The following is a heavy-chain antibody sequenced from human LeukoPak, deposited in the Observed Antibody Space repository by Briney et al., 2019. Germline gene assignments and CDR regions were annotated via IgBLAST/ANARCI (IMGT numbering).Heavy chain of an antibody. CDR3: VRENARSVPTAVSPLDD. Sequence: SQTLSLTCTVSGGSLGSGPYYWSWIRQPAGKGLEWIGRIYTSGRTDYSPSLKSRVTISADTSKNHFSLKLSSVTAADTAVYYCVRENARSVPTAVSPLDDWGQGTLVTVSS. CDR1: GGSLGSGPYY. J-gene: IGHJ4*02. CDR2: IYTSGRT. D-gene: IGHD2-2*01. V-gene: IGHV4-61*02.